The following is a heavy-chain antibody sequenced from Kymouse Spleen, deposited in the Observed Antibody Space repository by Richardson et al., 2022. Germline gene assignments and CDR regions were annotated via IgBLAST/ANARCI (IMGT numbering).Heavy chain of an antibody. V-gene: IGHV4-59*01. D-gene: IGHD1-7*01. CDR3: ASLITGTTDYYGMDV. J-gene: IGHJ6*02. CDR1: GGSISSYY. Sequence: QVQLQESGPGLVKPSETLSLTCTVSGGSISSYYWSWIRQPPGKGLEWIGYIYYSGSTNYNPSLKSRVTISVDTSKNQFSLKLSSVTAADTAVYYCASLITGTTDYYGMDVWGQGTTVTVSS. CDR2: IYYSGST.